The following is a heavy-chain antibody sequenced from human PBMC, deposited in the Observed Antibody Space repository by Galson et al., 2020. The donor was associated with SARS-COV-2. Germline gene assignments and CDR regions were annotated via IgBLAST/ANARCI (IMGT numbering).Heavy chain of an antibody. CDR3: AGSPPVIAEPGVSMY. D-gene: IGHD3-3*02. CDR2: IKHDGSET. Sequence: GGSLRLSCAASGFDFSTYWMTWVRQAPGKGLEWVANIKHDGSETYYVDSVRGRFAISRDNAKNSLYLPMTSLRAEDTALYYCAGSPPVIAEPGVSMYWGQGTLVAVSP. CDR1: GFDFSTYW. V-gene: IGHV3-7*01. J-gene: IGHJ4*02.